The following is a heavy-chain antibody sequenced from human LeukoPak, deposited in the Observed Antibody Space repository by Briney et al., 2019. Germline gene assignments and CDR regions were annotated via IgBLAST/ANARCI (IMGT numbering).Heavy chain of an antibody. V-gene: IGHV3-9*01. CDR3: ARDYGDY. Sequence: GGSLRLSCAASGFTFDDYAMHWVRQAPGKGLEWVSGISWNSGSIGYADSVKGRFTISRDNAKNSLYLQMNGLRAEDTALYYCARDYGDYWGQGTLVTVSS. J-gene: IGHJ4*02. CDR2: ISWNSGSI. CDR1: GFTFDDYA.